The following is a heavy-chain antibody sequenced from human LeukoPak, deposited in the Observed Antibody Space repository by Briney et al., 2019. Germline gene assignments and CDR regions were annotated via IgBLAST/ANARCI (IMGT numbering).Heavy chain of an antibody. D-gene: IGHD2-21*01. Sequence: GGSRRLSCAASGLTFSGYSMNWVRQAPGKGQEWVSYISSSSSTIHYADSVKGRFTISRDNAKNSLYLQMNSLRAEDTAVYYCVWGYYFDYWGQGTLVTVSS. J-gene: IGHJ4*02. CDR2: ISSSSSTI. CDR3: VWGYYFDY. V-gene: IGHV3-48*04. CDR1: GLTFSGYS.